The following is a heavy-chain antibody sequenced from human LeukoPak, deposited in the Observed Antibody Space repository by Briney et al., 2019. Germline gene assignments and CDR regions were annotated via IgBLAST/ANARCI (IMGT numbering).Heavy chain of an antibody. CDR1: GFTFSSYA. Sequence: GGSLRLSCAASGFTFSSYAMHWVRQAPGKGLEWVAVISYDGSNKYYADSVKGRFTISRDNSKNTLYLQMNSLRAEDTAVYYCARSAGSFRYFQHWGQGTLVTVSS. J-gene: IGHJ1*01. CDR2: ISYDGSNK. D-gene: IGHD1-26*01. CDR3: ARSAGSFRYFQH. V-gene: IGHV3-30*04.